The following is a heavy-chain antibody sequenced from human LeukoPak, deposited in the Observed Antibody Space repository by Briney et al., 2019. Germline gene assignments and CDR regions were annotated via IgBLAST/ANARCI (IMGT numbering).Heavy chain of an antibody. D-gene: IGHD6-19*01. CDR1: GGSISGYY. CDR3: AREKGYSTGWYFDY. J-gene: IGHJ4*02. CDR2: IVASGST. V-gene: IGHV4-4*07. Sequence: SETLSLTCTVSGGSISGYYWSWIRQPAGKGLEWIGRIVASGSTNYSPSLKSRVTMSVDTSKSQFSLKLSSVIAADTAVYYCAREKGYSTGWYFDYWGQGTLVTVSS.